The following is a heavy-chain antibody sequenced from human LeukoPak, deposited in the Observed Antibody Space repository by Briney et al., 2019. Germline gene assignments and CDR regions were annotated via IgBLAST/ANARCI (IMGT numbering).Heavy chain of an antibody. V-gene: IGHV4-34*01. CDR3: ARENYYDSSGPFDY. CDR2: INHSGST. J-gene: IGHJ4*02. CDR1: GGSISSYY. D-gene: IGHD3-22*01. Sequence: SETLSLTCTVSGGSISSYYWSWIRQPPGKGLEWIGEINHSGSTNYNPSLKSRVTISVDTSKNQFSLKLSSVTAADTAVYYCARENYYDSSGPFDYWGQGTLVTVSS.